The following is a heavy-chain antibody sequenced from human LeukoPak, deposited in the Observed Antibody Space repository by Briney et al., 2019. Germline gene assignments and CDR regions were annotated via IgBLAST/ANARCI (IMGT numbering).Heavy chain of an antibody. D-gene: IGHD4-17*01. CDR3: ARLWGYGDRSYWYFDL. CDR1: GFSLSTVRMG. J-gene: IGHJ2*01. V-gene: IGHV2-26*01. Sequence: ESGPVLVKPTETLTLTCTVSGFSLSTVRMGLSWIRQPPGKALEWLAHIFSNDEKSYSTSLKSRLTISKDTSKSQVVLTMTNMDPVDTATYYCARLWGYGDRSYWYFDLWGRGTLVPVSS. CDR2: IFSNDEK.